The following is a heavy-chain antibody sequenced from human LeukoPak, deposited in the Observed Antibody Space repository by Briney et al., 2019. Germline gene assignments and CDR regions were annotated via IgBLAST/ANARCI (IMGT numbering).Heavy chain of an antibody. CDR1: GFTFSSYE. D-gene: IGHD3-22*01. V-gene: IGHV3-48*03. CDR2: ISSSGSTI. J-gene: IGHJ4*02. CDR3: ASGGSSGPFDY. Sequence: GGSLRLSCAASGFTFSSYEMNWVRQAPGKGLEWVSYISSSGSTIYYADSVKGRFTISRDNAKNSLYLQMNSLRAEDTAVYYCASGGSSGPFDYWGQGTLVTVSS.